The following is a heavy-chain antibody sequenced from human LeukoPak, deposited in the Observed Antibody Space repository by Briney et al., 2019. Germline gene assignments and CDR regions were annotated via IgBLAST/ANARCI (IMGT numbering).Heavy chain of an antibody. D-gene: IGHD3-10*01. J-gene: IGHJ4*02. Sequence: GGSLSLSCAASGFTFSSYAMSWVRQAPGKGLEWVSSIGGSGPSTYYADSVKGRFTISRDNSKNTLYWQMNSLRVENTAVYYCARKAGYYYGSGDYWGQGTLVTVSS. CDR1: GFTFSSYA. CDR2: IGGSGPST. CDR3: ARKAGYYYGSGDY. V-gene: IGHV3-23*01.